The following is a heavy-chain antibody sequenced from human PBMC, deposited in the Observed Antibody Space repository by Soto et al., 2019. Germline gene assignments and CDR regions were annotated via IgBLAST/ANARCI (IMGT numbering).Heavy chain of an antibody. Sequence: QVQLVESGGGVVQPGRSLRLSCVASGFIFSSYGMHWVRQAPGKGLEWVAVIWYDASDKYYAESVKGRFTISRDNTKDTMYLQMNSLSAEDTAVYYCARDPLGPGIFDYWGQGTLVTVSS. J-gene: IGHJ4*02. CDR1: GFIFSSYG. CDR2: IWYDASDK. CDR3: ARDPLGPGIFDY. D-gene: IGHD1-26*01. V-gene: IGHV3-33*01.